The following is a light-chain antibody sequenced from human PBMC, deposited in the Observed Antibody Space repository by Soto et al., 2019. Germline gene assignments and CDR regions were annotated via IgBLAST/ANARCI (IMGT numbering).Light chain of an antibody. J-gene: IGLJ2*01. CDR2: EVS. CDR1: SSDVGGYNY. V-gene: IGLV2-8*01. Sequence: QSALTQPPSASGSPGQSVTISCTGTSSDVGGYNYVSWYQPHPGKAPKLMIYEVSKRPSGVPDRFSGSKSGNTASLTVSGLQAEDEADYYCSSYAGSRFVVFGGGTKLTVL. CDR3: SSYAGSRFVV.